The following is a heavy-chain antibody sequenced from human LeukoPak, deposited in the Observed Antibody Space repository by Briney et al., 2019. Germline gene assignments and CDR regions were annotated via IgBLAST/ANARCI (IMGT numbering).Heavy chain of an antibody. J-gene: IGHJ4*02. CDR2: ISSRSSTI. CDR3: ARDGEDYYDSSGYYYGY. V-gene: IGHV3-48*01. Sequence: GGSLRLSCAASGFTFSSYSMNWVRQAPGKGLEWVSCISSRSSTIYYADSVKGRFTISRDNAKKSLYLQMNSLRAEDTAVYYCARDGEDYYDSSGYYYGYWGQGTLVTVSS. D-gene: IGHD3-22*01. CDR1: GFTFSSYS.